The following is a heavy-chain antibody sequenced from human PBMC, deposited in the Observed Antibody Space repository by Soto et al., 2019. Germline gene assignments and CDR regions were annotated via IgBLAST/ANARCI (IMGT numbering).Heavy chain of an antibody. J-gene: IGHJ1*01. D-gene: IGHD6-19*01. CDR1: GGAVSPYY. CDR3: ARGDRTGWRAEYFQP. Sequence: PSETLSFTCTVSGGAVSPYYWSLIRQPAGMGLEWIWRIYATGSTNYNPSIKSRVSMSVETSKNQISLKVTSVTAADTAVYYCARGDRTGWRAEYFQPRGQGNLVTVS. V-gene: IGHV4-4*07. CDR2: IYATGST.